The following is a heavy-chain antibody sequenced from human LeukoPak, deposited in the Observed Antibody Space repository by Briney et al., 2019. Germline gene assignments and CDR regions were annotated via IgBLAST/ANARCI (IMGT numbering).Heavy chain of an antibody. V-gene: IGHV3-21*01. CDR3: ARDLGPHVDTAMALNWFDP. D-gene: IGHD5-18*01. CDR2: ISSSSSYI. Sequence: GGSLRLSCAASGFTFSSFWMNWVRQAPGKGLEWVSSISSSSSYIYYADSVKGRFTISRDNAKNSLYLQMNSLRAEDTAVYYCARDLGPHVDTAMALNWFDPWGQGTLVTVSS. J-gene: IGHJ5*02. CDR1: GFTFSSFW.